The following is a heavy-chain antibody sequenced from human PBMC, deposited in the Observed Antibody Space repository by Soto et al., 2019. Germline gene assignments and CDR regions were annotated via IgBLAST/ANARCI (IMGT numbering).Heavy chain of an antibody. V-gene: IGHV3-23*01. CDR1: GFTFSSYA. Sequence: GGSLRLSCAASGFTFSSYAMSWVRQAPGKGLEWVSAISGSGGSTYYADSVKGRFTISRDNSKNTLYLQMNSLRAEDTAVYYCAKNDILTGYYPYYYYGMDVWGQGTTVTVSS. CDR3: AKNDILTGYYPYYYYGMDV. D-gene: IGHD3-9*01. J-gene: IGHJ6*02. CDR2: ISGSGGST.